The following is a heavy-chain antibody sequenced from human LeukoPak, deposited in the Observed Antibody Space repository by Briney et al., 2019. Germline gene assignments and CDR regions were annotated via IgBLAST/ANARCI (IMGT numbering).Heavy chain of an antibody. CDR1: GGSISSSSYY. V-gene: IGHV4-39*01. CDR3: ARIFRVGFNCSGGSCLNFDY. D-gene: IGHD2-15*01. Sequence: PSDTLSLICTVSGGSISSSSYYWGWVRQPPGKGLEWDGSIYYRRSTYYNPSLKSRVTISVDTSKNHFSVKLSSVTAADTAVYYCARIFRVGFNCSGGSCLNFDYWGQGTLVTVSS. CDR2: IYYRRST. J-gene: IGHJ4*02.